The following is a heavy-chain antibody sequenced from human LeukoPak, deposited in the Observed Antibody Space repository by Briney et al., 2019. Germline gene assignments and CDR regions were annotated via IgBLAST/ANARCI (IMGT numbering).Heavy chain of an antibody. V-gene: IGHV3-30*18. D-gene: IGHD5-18*01. CDR2: ISYDGSNK. J-gene: IGHJ4*02. Sequence: GGSLRLSCAASGFTFSSYGMHWVRQAPGKGLEWVAVISYDGSNKYYADSVKGRFTISRDNSKNTLYLQMNSLRAEDTAVYYCAKGDTAMGVLIDYWGQGTLVTVSS. CDR1: GFTFSSYG. CDR3: AKGDTAMGVLIDY.